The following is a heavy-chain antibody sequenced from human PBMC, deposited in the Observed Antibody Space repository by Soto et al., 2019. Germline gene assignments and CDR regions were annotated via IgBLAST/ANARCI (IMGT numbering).Heavy chain of an antibody. D-gene: IGHD2-2*01. CDR3: ARVDPAGLGQFDY. CDR2: INSDGSST. V-gene: IGHV3-74*01. CDR1: GFTFSSYW. J-gene: IGHJ4*02. Sequence: GGSLRLSCAASGFTFSSYWMHWVRQAPGKGLVWVSRINSDGSSTSYADSAKGRFTISRDNAKNTLYLQMNSLRAEDTAVYYCARVDPAGLGQFDYWGQGTLVTVSS.